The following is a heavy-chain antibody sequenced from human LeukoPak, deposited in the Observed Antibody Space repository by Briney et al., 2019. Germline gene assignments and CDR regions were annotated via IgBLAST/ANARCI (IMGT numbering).Heavy chain of an antibody. Sequence: SETLSPTCTVSGGSISSSSYYWGWIRQPPGKGLEWIGSIYYSGSTYYNPSLKSRVTISVDTSKNQFSLKLSSVTAADTAVYYCARQVSGWYGGLFDYWGQGTLVTVSS. CDR2: IYYSGST. CDR3: ARQVSGWYGGLFDY. D-gene: IGHD6-19*01. CDR1: GGSISSSSYY. J-gene: IGHJ4*02. V-gene: IGHV4-39*01.